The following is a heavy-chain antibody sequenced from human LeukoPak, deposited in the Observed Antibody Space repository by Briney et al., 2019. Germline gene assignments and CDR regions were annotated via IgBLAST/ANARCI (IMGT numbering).Heavy chain of an antibody. CDR2: IYTSGST. V-gene: IGHV4-4*07. D-gene: IGHD5-18*01. CDR3: ARDRHLGQLTPFDI. Sequence: SETLSLTCTVSGGSISSYYWGWIRQPARKGLEWIGRIYTSGSTNYNPSLKSRVIMSVDTSKNQFSLKLSSVTAADTAVYYCARDRHLGQLTPFDIWGQGTMVTVSS. CDR1: GGSISSYY. J-gene: IGHJ3*02.